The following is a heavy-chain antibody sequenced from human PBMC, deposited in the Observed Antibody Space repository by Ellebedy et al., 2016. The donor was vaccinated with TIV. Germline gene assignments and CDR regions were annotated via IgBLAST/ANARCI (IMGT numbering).Heavy chain of an antibody. CDR3: ATTNGNGTGWHGRNEY. V-gene: IGHV3-23*01. Sequence: GESLKISCAASGFTFSSFVMSWVRQAPGKGLEWVSSISGSGDRTYFADSVKGRFTISRDNSKNTLSLQLDSLRAEDTAVYYCATTNGNGTGWHGRNEYWGQGALITVSS. CDR1: GFTFSSFV. CDR2: ISGSGDRT. D-gene: IGHD6-19*01. J-gene: IGHJ4*02.